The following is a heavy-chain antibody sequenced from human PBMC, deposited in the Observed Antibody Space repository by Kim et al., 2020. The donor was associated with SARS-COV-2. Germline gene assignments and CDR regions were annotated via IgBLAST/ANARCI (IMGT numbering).Heavy chain of an antibody. CDR2: ISSSSSYI. CDR1: GFTFSSYS. Sequence: GGSLRLSCAASGFTFSSYSMNWVRQAPGKGLEWVSSISSSSSYIYYADSVKGRFTISRDNAKNSLYLQMNSLRAEDTAVYYCARAPVYCGGDCYSGGYFDYWGQGTLVTVSS. D-gene: IGHD2-21*01. J-gene: IGHJ4*02. V-gene: IGHV3-21*01. CDR3: ARAPVYCGGDCYSGGYFDY.